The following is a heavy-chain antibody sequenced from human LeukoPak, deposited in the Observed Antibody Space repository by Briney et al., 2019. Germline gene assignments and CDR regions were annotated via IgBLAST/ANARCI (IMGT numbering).Heavy chain of an antibody. CDR1: GGSISSGSYY. Sequence: PSQTLSLTCTVSGGSISSGSYYWSWIRQPAGKGLEWIGRIYTSGSTNYNPSLKSRVTISVDTSKNQFSLKLSSVTAADTAVYYCAREDSSSWYVPSFEYWGQGTLVTVSS. CDR2: IYTSGST. CDR3: AREDSSSWYVPSFEY. D-gene: IGHD6-13*01. J-gene: IGHJ4*02. V-gene: IGHV4-61*02.